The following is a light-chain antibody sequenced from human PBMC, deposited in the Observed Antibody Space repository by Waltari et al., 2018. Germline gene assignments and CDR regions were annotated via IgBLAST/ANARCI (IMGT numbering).Light chain of an antibody. CDR2: STN. Sequence: QTVVTQEPSFSVSPGGTVTLTCGLRSGSVSTTYYPSWYTQTPGQAPRPFSYSTNTHSSGVPDRISGSIRGNKAALTITGAQADDESDYYCVLYMGGGILFGGGTKLTVL. CDR1: SGSVSTTYY. J-gene: IGLJ3*02. CDR3: VLYMGGGIL. V-gene: IGLV8-61*01.